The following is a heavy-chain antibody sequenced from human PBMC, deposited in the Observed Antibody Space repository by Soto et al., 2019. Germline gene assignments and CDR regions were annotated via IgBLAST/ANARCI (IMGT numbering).Heavy chain of an antibody. CDR3: ARPLNYYDSSGFDI. V-gene: IGHV4-39*01. J-gene: IGHJ3*02. CDR1: GGSISSSSYY. CDR2: IYYSGST. Sequence: PSETLSLTCTVSGGSISSSSYYWGWIRQPPGKGLEWIGSIYYSGSTYYNPSLKSRVTISVDTSKNQFSLKLSSVTAADTAVYYCARPLNYYDSSGFDIWGQGTRVTVSS. D-gene: IGHD3-22*01.